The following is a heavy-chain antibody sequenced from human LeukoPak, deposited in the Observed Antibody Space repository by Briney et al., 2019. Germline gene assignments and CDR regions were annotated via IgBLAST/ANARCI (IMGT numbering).Heavy chain of an antibody. D-gene: IGHD3-22*01. CDR1: GGSISSSSYY. J-gene: IGHJ4*02. Sequence: SETLSLTCTVSGGSISSSSYYWGWIRQPPGKGLEWIGSIYYSGSTCYNPSLKSRVTISVDTSKNQFSLKLSSVTAADTAVYYCARDSELSLTHDSSGAGHYFDYWGQGTLVTVSS. CDR3: ARDSELSLTHDSSGAGHYFDY. V-gene: IGHV4-39*07. CDR2: IYYSGST.